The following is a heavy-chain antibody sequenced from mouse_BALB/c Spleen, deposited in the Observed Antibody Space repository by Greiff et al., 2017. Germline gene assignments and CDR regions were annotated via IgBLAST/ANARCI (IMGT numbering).Heavy chain of an antibody. CDR3: ARYLLRSYAMDY. J-gene: IGHJ4*01. CDR2: ISYSGST. Sequence: EVKLQESGPSLVKPSQTLSLTCSVTGDSITSGYWNWIRKFPGNKLEYMGYISYSGSTYYNPSLKSRISITRDTSKNQYYLQLNSVTTEDTATYYCARYLLRSYAMDYWGQGTSVTVSS. V-gene: IGHV3-8*02. CDR1: GDSITSGY.